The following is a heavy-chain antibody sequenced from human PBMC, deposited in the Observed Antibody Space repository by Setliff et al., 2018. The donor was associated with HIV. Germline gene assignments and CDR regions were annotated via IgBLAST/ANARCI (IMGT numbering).Heavy chain of an antibody. CDR2: ISAHSGYA. D-gene: IGHD6-6*01. Sequence: ASVKVSCKASGYTLSTYGISWVRQAPGQGLEWMGWISAHSGYAKSAQKFQGRVTMDTDTSTNTAYMELKSLRSDDTAVYYCARDIAAWGYFDYWGQGTLVTVSS. J-gene: IGHJ4*02. V-gene: IGHV1-18*01. CDR1: GYTLSTYG. CDR3: ARDIAAWGYFDY.